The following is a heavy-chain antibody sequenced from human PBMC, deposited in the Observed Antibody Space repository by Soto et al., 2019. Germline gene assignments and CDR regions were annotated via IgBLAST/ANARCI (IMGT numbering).Heavy chain of an antibody. D-gene: IGHD3-22*01. CDR2: ISSSGSTI. V-gene: IGHV3-48*03. J-gene: IGHJ4*02. CDR1: GFTFSSYE. Sequence: PGGSLRLSCAASGFTFSSYEMNWVRQAPGKGLEWVSYISSSGSTIYYADSVKGRFTISRDNAKNSLHLQMNSLRAEDTAVYYCARAVFPNYYDSSGPPDYWGQGTLVTVSS. CDR3: ARAVFPNYYDSSGPPDY.